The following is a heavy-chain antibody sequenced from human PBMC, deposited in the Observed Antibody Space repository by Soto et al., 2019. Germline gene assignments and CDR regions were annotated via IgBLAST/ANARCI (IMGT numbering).Heavy chain of an antibody. CDR1: GYSFTNYD. D-gene: IGHD1-26*01. CDR2: ISAHNGNK. J-gene: IGHJ6*02. V-gene: IGHV1-18*01. Sequence: QLVQSEAEVKKPGASVKVSCKASGYSFTNYDISWVRQAPGQGLEWMAWISAHNGNKHYAEKFQGRVSTTTDTSTSTAYMEVRTLKTDDTAVYYCARGLLAYFGMDVWGQGTTVTVS. CDR3: ARGLLAYFGMDV.